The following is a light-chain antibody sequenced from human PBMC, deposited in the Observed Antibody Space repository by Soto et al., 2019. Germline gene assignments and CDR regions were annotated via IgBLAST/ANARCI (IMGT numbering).Light chain of an antibody. V-gene: IGKV1-27*01. J-gene: IGKJ5*01. CDR2: AAS. Sequence: DIQMTQSPSALSASVGDRVTITCRTSQSITNYLNWYQHKPGQAPNLLIYAASTLQAGVPSRFRGSGSGTDFTLTISSLQPEDVATYYCQKYNSAPITFGQGTRLEIK. CDR3: QKYNSAPIT. CDR1: QSITNY.